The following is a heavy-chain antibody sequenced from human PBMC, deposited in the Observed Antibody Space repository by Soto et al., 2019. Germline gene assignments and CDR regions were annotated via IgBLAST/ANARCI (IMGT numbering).Heavy chain of an antibody. Sequence: QVHLVQSGGEVKKPGASVKVSCKASGYTFTSYGISWVRQAPGQGLEWMGWISAYNGNTNYADNIQGRVTMTTDTTTSTAYMELRSLRSDATAVYYCARGGWSQRIDYWGQGTLVTVSS. CDR3: ARGGWSQRIDY. CDR2: ISAYNGNT. J-gene: IGHJ4*02. D-gene: IGHD2-15*01. CDR1: GYTFTSYG. V-gene: IGHV1-18*01.